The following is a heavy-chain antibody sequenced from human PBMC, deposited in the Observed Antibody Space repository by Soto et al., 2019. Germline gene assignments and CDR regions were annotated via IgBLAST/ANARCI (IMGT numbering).Heavy chain of an antibody. D-gene: IGHD6-6*01. Sequence: QVQLQESGPGLVKPSETLSLTCTVSGGSISSYYWSWIRQPPGKGLEWIGYIYYSGSTNYNPSLKSRVTISVDTSKNQFSLKLSSVTAADTAVYYCARTLRRQLHGYDYWGQGTLVTVSS. J-gene: IGHJ4*02. V-gene: IGHV4-59*01. CDR1: GGSISSYY. CDR3: ARTLRRQLHGYDY. CDR2: IYYSGST.